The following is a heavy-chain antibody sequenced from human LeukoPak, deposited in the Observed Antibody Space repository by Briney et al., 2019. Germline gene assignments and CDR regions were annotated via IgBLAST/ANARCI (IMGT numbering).Heavy chain of an antibody. D-gene: IGHD2-21*02. V-gene: IGHV3-30-3*01. CDR3: ARDEVTYVVVTAPGDY. CDR1: GLTFSSYA. Sequence: PGGSLRLSCAASGLTFSSYAMHWVRQAPGKGLEWVAVISYDGSNKYYADSVKGRFTISRDNSKNTLYLQMNSLRAEDTAVYYCARDEVTYVVVTAPGDYWGQGTLVTVSS. CDR2: ISYDGSNK. J-gene: IGHJ4*02.